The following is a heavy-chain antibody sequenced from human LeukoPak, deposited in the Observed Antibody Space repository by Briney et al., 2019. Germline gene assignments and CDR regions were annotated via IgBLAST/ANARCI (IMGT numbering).Heavy chain of an antibody. CDR3: ARDLGATVTTYGLDY. D-gene: IGHD4-17*01. J-gene: IGHJ4*02. V-gene: IGHV3-30-3*01. CDR1: GFTFSSYA. CDR2: ISYDGSNK. Sequence: SGGSLRLSCAASGFTFSSYAMHWVRQAPGKGLEWVAVISYDGSNKYYADSVKGRFTIPRDNSKNTLYLQMNSLRAEDTAVYYCARDLGATVTTYGLDYWGQGTLVTVSS.